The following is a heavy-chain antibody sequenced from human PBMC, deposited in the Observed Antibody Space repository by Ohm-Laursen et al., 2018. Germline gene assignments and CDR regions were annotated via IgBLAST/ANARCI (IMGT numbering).Heavy chain of an antibody. CDR1: GFTFSDHG. J-gene: IGHJ4*02. CDR3: ARDRDWAIDY. CDR2: INAYKNDL. D-gene: IGHD3/OR15-3a*01. V-gene: IGHV3-48*02. Sequence: SLSLSFAASGFTFSDHGMNWVRQAPGKGLEWLSYINAYKNDLFYADSVKGRFTISRDNAENLLYLQMDRLRDDDTAVYYCARDRDWAIDYWGQGTLVTVSS.